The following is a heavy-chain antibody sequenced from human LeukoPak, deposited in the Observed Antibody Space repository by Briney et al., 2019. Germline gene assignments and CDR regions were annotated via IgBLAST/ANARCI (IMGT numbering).Heavy chain of an antibody. CDR1: GGSISSSSYY. D-gene: IGHD3-22*01. Sequence: SETLSLTCTVSGGSISSSSYYWGWIRQPPGTGLEWIGSSYYSGSTYYNPSLKSRVTISVDTSKNQSSLKLSSVTAADTAVYYCASNWEYYYDSSGYGDFDYWGQGTLVTVSS. CDR3: ASNWEYYYDSSGYGDFDY. CDR2: SYYSGST. V-gene: IGHV4-39*01. J-gene: IGHJ4*02.